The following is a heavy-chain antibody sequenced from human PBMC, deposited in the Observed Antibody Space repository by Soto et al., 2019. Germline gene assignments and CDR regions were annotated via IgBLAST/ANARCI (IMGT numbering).Heavy chain of an antibody. CDR2: ISYDGSNK. D-gene: IGHD5-18*01. V-gene: IGHV3-30*18. CDR1: GFTFSSYG. J-gene: IGHJ6*02. Sequence: GGSLRLSCAASGFTFSSYGMHWVRQAPGKGLEWVAVISYDGSNKYYADSVKGRFTISRDNSKNTLYLQMNSLRAEDTAVYYCAKDQSIVDTAMAIYYYYGMDVWGQGTTVTVSS. CDR3: AKDQSIVDTAMAIYYYYGMDV.